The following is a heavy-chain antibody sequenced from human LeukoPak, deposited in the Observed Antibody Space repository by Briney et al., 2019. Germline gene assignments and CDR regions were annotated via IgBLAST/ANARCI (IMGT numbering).Heavy chain of an antibody. J-gene: IGHJ4*02. CDR3: AKRRGYSGYDYFDY. CDR2: ICDSGGIT. D-gene: IGHD5-12*01. V-gene: IGHV3-23*01. Sequence: GGSLRLSCEVSGFTFSDFAMSWVRQAPGKGLEWVSTICDSGGITYYADSVKGRFIISRDNSKNTLDLQMNSLRAEDTAVYYCAKRRGYSGYDYFDYWGQGTLVTVSS. CDR1: GFTFSDFA.